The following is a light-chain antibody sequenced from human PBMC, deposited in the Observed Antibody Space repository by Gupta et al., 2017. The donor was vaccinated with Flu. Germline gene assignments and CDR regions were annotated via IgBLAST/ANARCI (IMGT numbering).Light chain of an antibody. V-gene: IGKV3-20*01. CDR1: QSVGSGY. Sequence: EIVLTQSPGTLSASPGERATLSCRASQSVGSGYLAWYQQKPGQPPRLLIYGASNRATGIPDRFSGSGSGTDFSLTISRLEPEDFAVYYCQQYGGSPRTFGQGTKVEIK. CDR2: GAS. J-gene: IGKJ1*01. CDR3: QQYGGSPRT.